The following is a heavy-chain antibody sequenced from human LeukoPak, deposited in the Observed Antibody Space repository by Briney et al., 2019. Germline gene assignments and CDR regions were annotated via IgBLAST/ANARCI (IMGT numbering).Heavy chain of an antibody. CDR3: ARDPLKFDAFDI. J-gene: IGHJ3*02. CDR2: TYYRSKWYD. CDR1: GDSFSSNSAA. Sequence: SQTLSLTCAISGDSFSSNSAAWNWLRQSPSRDLEGLGRTYYRSKWYDDYAVSVKSRITINPDTSKNQFSLQLNSVTAEDTAVYYCARDPLKFDAFDIWGQGTMVTVSS. V-gene: IGHV6-1*01.